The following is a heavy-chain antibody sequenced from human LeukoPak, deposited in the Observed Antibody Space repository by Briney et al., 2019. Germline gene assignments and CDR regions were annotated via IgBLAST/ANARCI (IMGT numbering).Heavy chain of an antibody. J-gene: IGHJ5*02. D-gene: IGHD6-19*01. Sequence: GESLRLSCPASGFTFNTYAMSWVRQAPGKGLEWVSAISSSGGSTFHADSVKGRFTISRDNSKNTLYLQMNSLKAEETAVYYCVHGWTSIKDDSWGQGTLVTVSS. V-gene: IGHV3-23*01. CDR1: GFTFNTYA. CDR2: ISSSGGST. CDR3: VHGWTSIKDDS.